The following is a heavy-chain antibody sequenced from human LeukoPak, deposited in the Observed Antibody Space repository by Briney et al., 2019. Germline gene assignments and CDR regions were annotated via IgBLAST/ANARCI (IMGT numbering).Heavy chain of an antibody. CDR3: ARVPKAVAGYDAFDI. V-gene: IGHV4-61*02. CDR2: IYTSGST. Sequence: SETLSLTCTVSGGSISSGSYYWSWIRQPAGKGLEWIGRIYTSGSTNYNPSLKSRVTISVDTSKNQFSLKLSSVTAADTAVYYCARVPKAVAGYDAFDIWGQGTMVTVSS. D-gene: IGHD6-19*01. J-gene: IGHJ3*02. CDR1: GGSISSGSYY.